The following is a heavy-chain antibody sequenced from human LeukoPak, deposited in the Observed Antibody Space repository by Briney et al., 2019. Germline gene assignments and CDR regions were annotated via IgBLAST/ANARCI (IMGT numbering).Heavy chain of an antibody. D-gene: IGHD6-19*01. Sequence: PSQTLSLTCTVSGGSISSGSYYWSWIRQPAGKGLEWIGRIYTSGSTNYNPSLKRRVTISVDTSKNQFSLKLSSVTAADTAVYYCPRDHSSGWYGGWFDPWGQGTLVTVSS. CDR1: GGSISSGSYY. J-gene: IGHJ5*02. V-gene: IGHV4-61*02. CDR2: IYTSGST. CDR3: PRDHSSGWYGGWFDP.